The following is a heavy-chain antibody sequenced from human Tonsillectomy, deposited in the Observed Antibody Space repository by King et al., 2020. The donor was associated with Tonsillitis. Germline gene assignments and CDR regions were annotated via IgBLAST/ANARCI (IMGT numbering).Heavy chain of an antibody. CDR3: ASFPRDCSSPSCLGY. Sequence: EVQLVESGGGLVQPGGSLRLSCAASGFTFSSYWMHWVRQAPGKGLVWVSRINSDGSNTNYADSVKGRFTISRDNPKNTLYLQMNSLRAEDTAVYYCASFPRDCSSPSCLGYWGQGTLVTVSS. CDR1: GFTFSSYW. D-gene: IGHD2-2*01. J-gene: IGHJ4*02. CDR2: INSDGSNT. V-gene: IGHV3-74*01.